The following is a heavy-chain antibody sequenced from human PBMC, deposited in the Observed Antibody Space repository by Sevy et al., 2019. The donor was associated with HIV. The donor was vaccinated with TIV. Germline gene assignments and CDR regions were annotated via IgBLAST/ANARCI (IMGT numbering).Heavy chain of an antibody. V-gene: IGHV3-9*01. CDR1: GFTFDDYA. J-gene: IGHJ6*03. Sequence: GGSLRLSCAASGFTFDDYAMHWVRQAPGKGLEWVSGISWNSGSIGYADSVKGRFTISRDNAKNSLYLQMNSLRAEDTALYYCAKEIAARPEGYYMDVWGKGTTVTVSS. CDR3: AKEIAARPEGYYMDV. D-gene: IGHD6-6*01. CDR2: ISWNSGSI.